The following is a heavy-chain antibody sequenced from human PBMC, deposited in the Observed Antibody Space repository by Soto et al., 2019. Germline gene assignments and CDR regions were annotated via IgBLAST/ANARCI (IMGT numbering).Heavy chain of an antibody. CDR1: GDSVSSNSAA. J-gene: IGHJ6*03. Sequence: SQTLSLTCAISGDSVSSNSAAWNWIRQSPSRGLEWLGRTYYRSKWYNDYAVSVKSRITINPDTSKNQFSLQLNSVTPEDTAVYYCARGWFGEFHTGYYYYYMDVWGKGTTVTVSS. V-gene: IGHV6-1*01. CDR2: TYYRSKWYN. D-gene: IGHD3-10*01. CDR3: ARGWFGEFHTGYYYYYMDV.